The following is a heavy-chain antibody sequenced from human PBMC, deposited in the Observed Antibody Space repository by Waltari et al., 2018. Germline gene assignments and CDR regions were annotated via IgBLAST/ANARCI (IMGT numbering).Heavy chain of an antibody. CDR2: IYTSGST. CDR3: ARDRPLGYCSGGSCSGYFDY. V-gene: IGHV4-4*07. D-gene: IGHD2-15*01. Sequence: QVQLQESGPGLVKPSETLSLTCTVPGGSLSSYYWSWIRQPAGTGREWIGRIYTSGSTNYNPSLKSRVTISVDKSKNQFSLKLSSVTAADTAVYYCARDRPLGYCSGGSCSGYFDYWGQGTLVTVSS. J-gene: IGHJ4*02. CDR1: GGSLSSYY.